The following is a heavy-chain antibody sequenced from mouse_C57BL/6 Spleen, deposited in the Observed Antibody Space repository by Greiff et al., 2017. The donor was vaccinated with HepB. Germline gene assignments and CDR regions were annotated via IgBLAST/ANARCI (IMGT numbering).Heavy chain of an antibody. CDR3: ARGAYYYGSWFAY. Sequence: EVKLQQSGPELVKPGASVKISCKASGYTFTDYYMNWVKQSHGKSLEWIGDINPNNGGTSYNQKFKGKATLTVDKSSSTAYMELRSLTSEDSAVYDCARGAYYYGSWFAYWGQGTLVTVSA. J-gene: IGHJ3*01. V-gene: IGHV1-26*01. D-gene: IGHD1-1*01. CDR1: GYTFTDYY. CDR2: INPNNGGT.